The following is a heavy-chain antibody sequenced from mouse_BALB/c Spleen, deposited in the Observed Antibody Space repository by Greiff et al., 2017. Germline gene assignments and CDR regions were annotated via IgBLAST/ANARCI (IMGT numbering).Heavy chain of an antibody. CDR2: ISDGGSYT. CDR1: GFTFSDYY. D-gene: IGHD6-1*01. V-gene: IGHV5-4*02. Sequence: EVNVVESGGGLVKPGGSLKLSCAASGFTFSDYYMYWVRQTPEKRLEWVATISDGGSYTYYPDSVKGRFTISRDNAKNNLYLQMSSLKSEDTAMYYCARVAARDAMDYWGQGTSVTVSS. CDR3: ARVAARDAMDY. J-gene: IGHJ4*01.